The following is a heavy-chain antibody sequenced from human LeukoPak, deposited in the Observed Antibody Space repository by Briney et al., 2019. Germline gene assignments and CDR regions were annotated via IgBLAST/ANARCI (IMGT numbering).Heavy chain of an antibody. J-gene: IGHJ4*02. CDR1: GYTFASYG. V-gene: IGHV1-18*04. CDR3: ARRADGVLNPLFDY. D-gene: IGHD1-14*01. CDR2: ISAYNGNT. Sequence: ASAKVSCKASGYTFASYGISWVRQAPGQGFEWMGWISAYNGNTNYAQKFQGRVTMTTETSTSTAYMEVRSLRSDDTAVYYCARRADGVLNPLFDYWGQGTLVTVSS.